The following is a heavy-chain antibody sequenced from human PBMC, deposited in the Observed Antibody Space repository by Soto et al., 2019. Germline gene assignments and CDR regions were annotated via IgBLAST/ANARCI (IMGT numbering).Heavy chain of an antibody. CDR1: GFTFDEYG. CDR3: ARDFEVGTYDH. J-gene: IGHJ4*02. V-gene: IGHV3-20*04. CDR2: INWNGANT. Sequence: EVQLVESGGTVVRPGGSLRLSCAASGFTFDEYGMTWVRQAPGKGLEWVSGINWNGANTQYADSVRGRFTSSRDNAKNSLYLQMNGLRAEDTAFYYCARDFEVGTYDHWGQGTLVTVSS. D-gene: IGHD1-26*01.